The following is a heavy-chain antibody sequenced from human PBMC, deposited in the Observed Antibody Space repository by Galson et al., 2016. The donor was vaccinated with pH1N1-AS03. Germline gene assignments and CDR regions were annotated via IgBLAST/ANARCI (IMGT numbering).Heavy chain of an antibody. CDR3: ARDGGKITLGGFYAFDL. J-gene: IGHJ3*01. V-gene: IGHV4-59*11. CDR2: IYYSGST. CDR1: GVSTRSHY. D-gene: IGHD3-16*01. Sequence: ETLSLTCTVSGVSTRSHYWSWIRQPPGKGLEWIGYIYYSGSTNYNPSLKSRVTISVDTSKNQLSLKPSSVTAADTALYFCARDGGKITLGGFYAFDLWGQGTMVAVSS.